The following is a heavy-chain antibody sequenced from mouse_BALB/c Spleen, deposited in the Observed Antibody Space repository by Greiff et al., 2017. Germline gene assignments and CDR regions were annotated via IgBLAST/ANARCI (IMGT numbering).Heavy chain of an antibody. CDR3: ARRDYDGYYAMDY. Sequence: VQLQQSGAELVKPGASVKLSCKASGYTFTSYWMHWVKQRPGQGLEWIGEINPSNGRTNYNEKFKSKATLTVDKSSSTAYMQLSSLTSEDSAVYYCARRDYDGYYAMDYWGQGTSVTVSS. V-gene: IGHV1S81*02. CDR1: GYTFTSYW. J-gene: IGHJ4*01. CDR2: INPSNGRT. D-gene: IGHD2-3*01.